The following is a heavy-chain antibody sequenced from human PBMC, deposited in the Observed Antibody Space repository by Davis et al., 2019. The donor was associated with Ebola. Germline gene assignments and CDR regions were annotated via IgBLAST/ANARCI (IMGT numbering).Heavy chain of an antibody. CDR1: GFTFSTCA. CDR2: ISGGGGVT. Sequence: GGSLRLSCAASGFTFSTCAMSWVRQAPGKGLEWVSGISGGGGVTIYADSVMGRFTVSRDNSKNTLYLQMNSLRDEDTAVYYCAKGVGGTLGADYWGQGTLVTVSS. D-gene: IGHD1-26*01. J-gene: IGHJ4*02. V-gene: IGHV3-23*01. CDR3: AKGVGGTLGADY.